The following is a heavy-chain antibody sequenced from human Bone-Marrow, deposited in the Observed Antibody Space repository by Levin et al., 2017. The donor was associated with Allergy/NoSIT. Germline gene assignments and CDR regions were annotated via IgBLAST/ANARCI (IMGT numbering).Heavy chain of an antibody. V-gene: IGHV5-51*01. Sequence: KVSCKASGYTFIDYWIGWVRQMPGKGLEWMGIIGPYNSDTRYSPSFEGQVTISVDKSISTAYLQWSSLKASDIAMYYCARLESSASSYVFHWGQGTLVTVSS. J-gene: IGHJ1*01. CDR2: IGPYNSDT. CDR1: GYTFIDYW. D-gene: IGHD3-22*01. CDR3: ARLESSASSYVFH.